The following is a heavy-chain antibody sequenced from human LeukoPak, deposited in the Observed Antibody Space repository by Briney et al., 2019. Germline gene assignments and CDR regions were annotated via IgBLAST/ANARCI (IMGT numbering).Heavy chain of an antibody. D-gene: IGHD2-8*01. J-gene: IGHJ4*02. Sequence: GGSLRLSCAASGFTFGNYAMNWVRQAPGKGLEWVSSLSSSGGNPNYADSVKGRFTISRDNAKNSLYLQMNSLRAEDTAVYYCARLNDYIDYWGQGTLVTVSS. V-gene: IGHV3-21*01. CDR3: ARLNDYIDY. CDR1: GFTFGNYA. CDR2: LSSSGGNP.